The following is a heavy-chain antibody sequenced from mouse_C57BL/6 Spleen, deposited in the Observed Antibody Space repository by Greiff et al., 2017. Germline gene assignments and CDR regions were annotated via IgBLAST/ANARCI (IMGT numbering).Heavy chain of an antibody. CDR2: IDPETGGN. CDR3: TKTGNFDY. CDR1: GYTFTDYE. Sequence: VQLQQSGAELVRPGASVTLSCKASGYTFTDYEMHWVKQTPVHGLEWIGAIDPETGGNAYNQKFKGKAILTADKPTSTAYMELRSLTSEDSAVYYCTKTGNFDYWGQGTTLTVSS. V-gene: IGHV1-15*01. J-gene: IGHJ2*01.